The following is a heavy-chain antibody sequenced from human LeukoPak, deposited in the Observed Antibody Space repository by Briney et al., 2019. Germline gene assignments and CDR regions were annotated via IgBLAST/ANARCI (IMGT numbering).Heavy chain of an antibody. Sequence: GGSLRLSCAASGFTFSSYSMNWVRQAPGKGLEWVSSISSSSSYIYYADSVKGRFTISRDNAKNSLYLQMNSLRAEDTAAYYCARDYDFWSGYYHNFDYWGQGTLVTVSS. D-gene: IGHD3-3*01. CDR2: ISSSSSYI. CDR1: GFTFSSYS. CDR3: ARDYDFWSGYYHNFDY. V-gene: IGHV3-21*01. J-gene: IGHJ4*02.